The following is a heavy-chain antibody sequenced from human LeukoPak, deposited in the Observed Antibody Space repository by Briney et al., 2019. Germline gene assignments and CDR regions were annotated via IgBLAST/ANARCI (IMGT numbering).Heavy chain of an antibody. CDR2: ISSSGSTI. D-gene: IGHD3-10*01. J-gene: IGHJ4*02. Sequence: PGGSLRLSCAASGFTFSDYYMSWIRQAPGKGLEWVSYISSSGSTIYYADSVKGRLTISRDNAKNSLYLQMNSLRAEDTAVYYCARERETITMVRGVIGLENYWGQGTLVTVPS. V-gene: IGHV3-11*01. CDR3: ARERETITMVRGVIGLENY. CDR1: GFTFSDYY.